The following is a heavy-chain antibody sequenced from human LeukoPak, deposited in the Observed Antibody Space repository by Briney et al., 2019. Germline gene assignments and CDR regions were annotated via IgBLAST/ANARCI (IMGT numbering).Heavy chain of an antibody. Sequence: KPSETLSLTCTVSGGSISSSSYYWGWIRQPPGKGLEWIGSIYYSGSTYYNPSLKSRVTISVDTSKNQFSLKLSSVTAADTAVYYCARRLAAAKEPFDYWGQGTLVTVSS. J-gene: IGHJ4*02. CDR3: ARRLAAAKEPFDY. D-gene: IGHD6-13*01. CDR1: GGSISSSSYY. CDR2: IYYSGST. V-gene: IGHV4-39*01.